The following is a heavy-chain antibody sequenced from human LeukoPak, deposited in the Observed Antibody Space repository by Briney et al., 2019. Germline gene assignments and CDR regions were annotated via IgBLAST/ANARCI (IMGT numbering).Heavy chain of an antibody. CDR2: IYYRGST. CDR1: GGSFSGYY. Sequence: SETLSLTCAVYGGSFSGYYWSWIRQPPGKGLEWIGSIYYRGSTYYNPSLKSRITISVDTSKNQFSLRLSSVTAADTAVYYCARLWGDGYNLDYWGQGTLVTVSS. D-gene: IGHD5-24*01. CDR3: ARLWGDGYNLDY. V-gene: IGHV4-34*01. J-gene: IGHJ4*02.